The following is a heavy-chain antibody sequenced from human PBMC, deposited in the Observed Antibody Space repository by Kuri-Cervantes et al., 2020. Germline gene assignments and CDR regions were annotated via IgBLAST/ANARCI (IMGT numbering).Heavy chain of an antibody. Sequence: ASVKVSCKASGYTFTSYYMHWVRQAPGQGLEWMGIINPSGGSTSYAQKFQGRVTMTRDTSTSTVYMELSSLRSEDTAVYYCARDRRYCSSTSCSAAPYYFDYWGQGTLVTVSS. CDR1: GYTFTSYY. V-gene: IGHV1-46*01. CDR3: ARDRRYCSSTSCSAAPYYFDY. J-gene: IGHJ4*02. CDR2: INPSGGST. D-gene: IGHD2-2*01.